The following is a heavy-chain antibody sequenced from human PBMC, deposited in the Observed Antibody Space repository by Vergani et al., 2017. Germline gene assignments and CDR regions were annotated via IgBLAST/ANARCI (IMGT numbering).Heavy chain of an antibody. D-gene: IGHD1-14*01. Sequence: QVQLQESGPGLVRPSETLSLTCTVSGGSLSGYYWNWIRLTPGEGLEWIGYVEDSGYFNYNPSLKTRVSMSSDTSNNQFSLKLSAVTVADTAVYYCARSIVSRNPPDYFDNWGQGTLVTVSS. V-gene: IGHV4-59*01. CDR1: GGSLSGYY. CDR2: VEDSGYF. CDR3: ARSIVSRNPPDYFDN. J-gene: IGHJ4*02.